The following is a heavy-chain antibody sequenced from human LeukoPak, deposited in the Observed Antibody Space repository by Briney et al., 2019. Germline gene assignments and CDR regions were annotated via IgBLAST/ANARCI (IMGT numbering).Heavy chain of an antibody. CDR1: GFTLNNYV. CDR3: AKDRETTASGTFDY. V-gene: IGHV3-30*18. J-gene: IGHJ4*02. Sequence: PGRSLRLSCADSGFTLNNYVMHYVRQAPGKGLEWVAVISEDGRHKNYADSVKGRFTISRDNSNNTLYLQMNSLRAEDTGVYYCAKDRETTASGTFDYWGQGTLVTVSS. D-gene: IGHD6-13*01. CDR2: ISEDGRHK.